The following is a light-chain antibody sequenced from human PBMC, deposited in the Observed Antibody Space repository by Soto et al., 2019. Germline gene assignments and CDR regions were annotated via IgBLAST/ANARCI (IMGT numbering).Light chain of an antibody. V-gene: IGKV1-5*01. J-gene: IGKJ1*01. CDR1: QSISRW. CDR3: QQDDSYWT. Sequence: DIQMTQSPSTLSASVGDRVTITCRASQSISRWLAWYQQKPGKAPKLLIYDASSLQSGVPSRFRGSGSGTASAHPISSRQPDDFAAYYCQQDDSYWTFGQGNNVEI. CDR2: DAS.